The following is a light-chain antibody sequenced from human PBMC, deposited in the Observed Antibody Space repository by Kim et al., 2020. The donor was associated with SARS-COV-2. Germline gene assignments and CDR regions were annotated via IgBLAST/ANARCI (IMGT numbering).Light chain of an antibody. CDR3: QVWDRSTVV. Sequence: SYELTQPPSVSVSPGQTASITCSGDKLCDENVCWYQQKPGQSPVVVIYQDTKRSSGIPDRFSGSKSGNTATLTISGTQAMDEADYSCQVWDRSTVVFGGGTQLTVL. V-gene: IGLV3-1*01. J-gene: IGLJ2*01. CDR2: QDT. CDR1: KLCDEN.